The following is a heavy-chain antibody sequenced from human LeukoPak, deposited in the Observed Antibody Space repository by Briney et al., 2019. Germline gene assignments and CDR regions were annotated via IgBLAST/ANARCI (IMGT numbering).Heavy chain of an antibody. CDR3: ARWRYSSSSGWFDT. J-gene: IGHJ5*02. V-gene: IGHV4-34*01. CDR1: GGSFSGYY. Sequence: SETLSLTCAVYGGSFSGYYWSWIRQPPGKGLEWIGYLYDNDNTYYNPSLKSRVTMSLDMSKNQFSLKLNSVTATDTAVYYCARWRYSSSSGWFDTWGQGTLVTVSS. D-gene: IGHD6-6*01. CDR2: LYDNDNT.